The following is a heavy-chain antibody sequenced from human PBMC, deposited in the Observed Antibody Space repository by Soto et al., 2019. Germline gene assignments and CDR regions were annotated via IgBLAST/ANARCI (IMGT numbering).Heavy chain of an antibody. CDR2: IYYSGST. V-gene: IGHV4-31*03. D-gene: IGHD3-10*01. CDR1: RPSTSSGGDY. CDR3: ARDHRHYFGWGSYSRAPKTSSMAL. J-gene: IGHJ6*02. Sequence: SETLSLTCTVSRPSTSSGGDYWSRLRQHPGKGLEWIGYIYYSGSTYYNPSLKSRVTISVHTSKNQFSLTLPSVTAAGTAVYYCARDHRHYFGWGSYSRAPKTSSMALWGHRTRV.